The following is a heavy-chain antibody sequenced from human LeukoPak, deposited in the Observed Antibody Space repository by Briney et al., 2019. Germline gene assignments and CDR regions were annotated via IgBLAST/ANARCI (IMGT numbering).Heavy chain of an antibody. V-gene: IGHV3-48*03. J-gene: IGHJ4*02. Sequence: PGGSLRPSCAASGFTFSSYEMNWVRQAPGKGLEWVSYISSGGSAISYADSAKGRFTISRDSAKNSLYLQMNSLRAEDTAVYYCARASAIRTLDYWGQGTLVTVSA. CDR3: ARASAIRTLDY. D-gene: IGHD2-2*01. CDR2: ISSGGSAI. CDR1: GFTFSSYE.